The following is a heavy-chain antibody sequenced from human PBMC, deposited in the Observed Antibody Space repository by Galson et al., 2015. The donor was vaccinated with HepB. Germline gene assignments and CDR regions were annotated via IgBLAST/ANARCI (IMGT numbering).Heavy chain of an antibody. J-gene: IGHJ3*02. CDR3: AAEFRGYVEDAFDI. V-gene: IGHV1-58*01. Sequence: SVKVSCKASGFTFTSSAVQWVRQARGQRLEWIGWIVVGSGNTNYAQKFQERVTITRDMSTSTAYMELSSLRSEDTAVYYCAAEFRGYVEDAFDIWGQGTMVTVSS. CDR1: GFTFTSSA. CDR2: IVVGSGNT. D-gene: IGHD6-25*01.